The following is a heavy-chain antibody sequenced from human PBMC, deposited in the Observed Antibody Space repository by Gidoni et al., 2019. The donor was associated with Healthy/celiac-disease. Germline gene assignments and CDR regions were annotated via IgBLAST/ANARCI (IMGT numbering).Heavy chain of an antibody. CDR3: ARDNYYDSSGYHNWFDP. J-gene: IGHJ5*02. Sequence: QVQLVQSGAEVKKPGASVKVSCKASGYTFTSYDINWVRQATGQGLEWMGWMNPNSGNTGYAQKFQGRVTMTRNTSISTAYMELSSLRSEDTAVYYCARDNYYDSSGYHNWFDPWGQGTLVTVSS. CDR2: MNPNSGNT. V-gene: IGHV1-8*01. CDR1: GYTFTSYD. D-gene: IGHD3-22*01.